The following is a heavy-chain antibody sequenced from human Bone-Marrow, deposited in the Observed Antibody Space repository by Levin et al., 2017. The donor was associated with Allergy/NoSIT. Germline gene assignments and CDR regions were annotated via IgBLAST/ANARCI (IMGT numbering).Heavy chain of an antibody. Sequence: AGGSLRLSCAASGFTFSSFGLQWVRQAPGKGLDWVAAISYDGGNKLYADSVQGRFAISRDNAKNTLYLQMSSLRTDDTAVYYCAKSYRQYYSRYSYGYGAFDYWGLGSVVTVSS. CDR2: ISYDGGNK. D-gene: IGHD5-18*01. V-gene: IGHV3-30-3*02. CDR3: AKSYRQYYSRYSYGYGAFDY. CDR1: GFTFSSFG. J-gene: IGHJ4*02.